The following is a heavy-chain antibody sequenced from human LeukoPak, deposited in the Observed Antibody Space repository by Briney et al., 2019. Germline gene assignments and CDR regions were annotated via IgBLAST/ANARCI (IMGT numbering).Heavy chain of an antibody. CDR3: AREGGYDFWSGRSQYFDY. D-gene: IGHD3-3*01. V-gene: IGHV1-46*01. Sequence: ASVKVSCKASGYTFTNYYMHWVRQAPGQGLEWMGIINPSGGSTSYAQRFQGRVTMTRDTSTSTVYMELSSLRSEDTAVYYCAREGGYDFWSGRSQYFDYWGQGTLVAVSS. CDR2: INPSGGST. CDR1: GYTFTNYY. J-gene: IGHJ4*02.